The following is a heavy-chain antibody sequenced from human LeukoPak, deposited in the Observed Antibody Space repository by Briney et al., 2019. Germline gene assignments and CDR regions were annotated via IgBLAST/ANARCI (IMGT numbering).Heavy chain of an antibody. Sequence: PGGPLRLSCAAYGFTVSDNYMSWVRQAPGKGLEWVSLIYSGGNTDFADSVKGRFTISRDISKNTLSLQLSSLRSDDTAVYYCARLGACGGGSCPGTYWYFDLWGRGTLVTASS. CDR2: IYSGGNT. J-gene: IGHJ2*01. V-gene: IGHV3-53*05. CDR1: GFTVSDNY. D-gene: IGHD2-15*01. CDR3: ARLGACGGGSCPGTYWYFDL.